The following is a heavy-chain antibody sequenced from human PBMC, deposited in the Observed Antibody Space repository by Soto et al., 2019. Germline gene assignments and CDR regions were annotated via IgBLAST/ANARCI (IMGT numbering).Heavy chain of an antibody. CDR2: IGGRGTTI. CDR3: ARLTGTSETASSFGI. V-gene: IGHV3-23*01. CDR1: GFTFSSYA. D-gene: IGHD1-7*01. J-gene: IGHJ3*02. Sequence: GGSLRLSCAASGFTFSSYAMSWVRQAPGMGLEWVSAIGGRGTTIYYADSVKGRFTISRDNSKNTLFLQMNSLRAEDTAVYYCARLTGTSETASSFGIWGQGTMVTVSS.